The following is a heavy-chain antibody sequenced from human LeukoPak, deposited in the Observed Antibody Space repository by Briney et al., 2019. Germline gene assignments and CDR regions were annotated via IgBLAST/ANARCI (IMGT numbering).Heavy chain of an antibody. CDR3: ASRGSSWYYYYYGMDV. Sequence: SETLSRTCAVYGGSFSGYYWSWIRQPPGKGLEWIGEINHSGSTNYNPSLKSRVTISVDTSKNQFSLKLSSVTAADTAVYYCASRGSSWYYYYYGMDVWGKGTTVTVSS. CDR1: GGSFSGYY. J-gene: IGHJ6*04. D-gene: IGHD6-13*01. V-gene: IGHV4-34*01. CDR2: INHSGST.